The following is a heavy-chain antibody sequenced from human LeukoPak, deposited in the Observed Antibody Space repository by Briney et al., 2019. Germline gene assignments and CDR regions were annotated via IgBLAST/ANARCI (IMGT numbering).Heavy chain of an antibody. D-gene: IGHD3-3*01. V-gene: IGHV3-15*01. Sequence: GGSLRLSCAASGFTFSNAWMSWVRQAPGKGLEWVGRIKSKTDGGTTDYAAPVKGRFTISRDDSKNTLYLQMNSLKTEDTAVYYCTTALGPDETSGQLRFLEWLLGVSAYFDYWGQGTLVTVSS. CDR2: IKSKTDGGTT. J-gene: IGHJ4*02. CDR3: TTALGPDETSGQLRFLEWLLGVSAYFDY. CDR1: GFTFSNAW.